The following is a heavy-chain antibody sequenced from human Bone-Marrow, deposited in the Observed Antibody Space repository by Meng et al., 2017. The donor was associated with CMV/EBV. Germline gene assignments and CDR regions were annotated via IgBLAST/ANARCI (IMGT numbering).Heavy chain of an antibody. CDR1: GFTFSNAW. Sequence: GESLKISCAASGFTFSNAWMSWVRQAPGKGLEWVGRIKSKTDGGTTDYAAPVKGRFTISRDDSKNTLYLQMNSLKTEDTAVYYCTAPSPYDFWSGYPSGMDVWGQGTTVTVSS. D-gene: IGHD3-3*01. J-gene: IGHJ6*02. V-gene: IGHV3-15*01. CDR3: TAPSPYDFWSGYPSGMDV. CDR2: IKSKTDGGTT.